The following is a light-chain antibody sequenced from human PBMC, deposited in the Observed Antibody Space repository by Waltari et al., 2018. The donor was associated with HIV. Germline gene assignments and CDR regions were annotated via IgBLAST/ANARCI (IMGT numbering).Light chain of an antibody. J-gene: IGKJ1*01. V-gene: IGKV1-39*01. CDR1: QSISIF. CDR2: DAS. CDR3: QQSYDTPRT. Sequence: DIQMNQSPSSLSASVGDRVTITCRASQSISIFLSWYQQKPGKAPNLLVYDASTLQSGVPSGFRGSGSGTNFTLTISSLQPEDFATYYCQQSYDTPRTFGQGTKVDIK.